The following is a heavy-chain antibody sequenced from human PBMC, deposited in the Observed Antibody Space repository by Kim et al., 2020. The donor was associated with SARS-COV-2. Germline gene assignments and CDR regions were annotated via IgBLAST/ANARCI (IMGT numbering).Heavy chain of an antibody. CDR2: ISWNSGSI. CDR1: GFTFDDYA. J-gene: IGHJ6*02. D-gene: IGHD5-18*01. V-gene: IGHV3-9*01. Sequence: GGSLRLSCAASGFTFDDYAMHWVRQAPGKGLEWVSGISWNSGSIGYADSVKGRFTISRDNAKNSLYLQMNSLRAEDTALYYCAKSHGYSYGYFLGYYYYGMDVWGQGTTVTVSS. CDR3: AKSHGYSYGYFLGYYYYGMDV.